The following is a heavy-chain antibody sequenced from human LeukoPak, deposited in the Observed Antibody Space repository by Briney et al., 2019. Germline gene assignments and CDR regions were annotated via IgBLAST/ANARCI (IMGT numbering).Heavy chain of an antibody. CDR1: GFTFSSYN. V-gene: IGHV3-21*01. CDR2: ISSSSSDI. CDR3: VFARRQNFDY. D-gene: IGHD3-3*01. J-gene: IGHJ4*02. Sequence: GGSLRLSCAASGFTFSSYNMNWVRQAPGKGLEWVSFISSSSSDIYYADSLKGRFTISRDNAKNSLYPQMNSLRAEDTAVYYCVFARRQNFDYWGQGTLVTVSS.